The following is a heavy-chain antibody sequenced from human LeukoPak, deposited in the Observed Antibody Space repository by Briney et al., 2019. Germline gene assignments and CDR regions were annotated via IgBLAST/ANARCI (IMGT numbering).Heavy chain of an antibody. CDR3: ARCNYYGDYGNDAFDI. CDR2: ISSSSSYI. CDR1: GFTFSSYS. D-gene: IGHD4-17*01. J-gene: IGHJ3*02. Sequence: PGGSLRLSCAASGFTFSSYSMNWVRQAPRKGLERVSSISSSSSYIYYADSVKGRFTISRDNAKNSLYLQMNSLRAEDTAVYYCARCNYYGDYGNDAFDIWGQGTMVTVSS. V-gene: IGHV3-21*01.